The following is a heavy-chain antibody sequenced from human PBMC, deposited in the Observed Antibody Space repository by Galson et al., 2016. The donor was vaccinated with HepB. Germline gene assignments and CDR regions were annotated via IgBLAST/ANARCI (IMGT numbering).Heavy chain of an antibody. J-gene: IGHJ4*02. CDR2: ITRSGDGT. V-gene: IGHV3-23*01. CDR1: GFSFSNSG. CDR3: GKHGGFDY. Sequence: SLRLSCAAFGFSFSNSGMSWVRQAPGRGLGWVSGITRSGDGTNYADFAKGRFTITRDNSKNTLYLYMNTLTAGDTAIYDCGKHGGFDYWGQGALVTVSS. D-gene: IGHD3-16*01.